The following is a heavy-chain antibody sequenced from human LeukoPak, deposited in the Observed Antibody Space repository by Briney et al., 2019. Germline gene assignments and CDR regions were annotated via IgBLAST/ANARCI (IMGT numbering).Heavy chain of an antibody. CDR1: GGTFSSYT. CDR3: ARDASSGWCYFDY. CDR2: IIPILGIA. Sequence: SVKVSCKASGGTFSSYTISWVRQAPGQGLEWMGRIIPILGIANYAQKFQGRVTITTDESTSTAYMELSSLRSEDTAVYYCARDASSGWCYFDYWGQGTLVTVSS. V-gene: IGHV1-69*16. D-gene: IGHD6-19*01. J-gene: IGHJ4*02.